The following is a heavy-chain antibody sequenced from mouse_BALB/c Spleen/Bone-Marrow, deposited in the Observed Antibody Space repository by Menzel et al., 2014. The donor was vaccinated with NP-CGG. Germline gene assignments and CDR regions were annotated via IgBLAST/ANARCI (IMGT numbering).Heavy chain of an antibody. D-gene: IGHD3-2*01. Sequence: QVQLQQSGAELARPGASVKMSCKASGYTFTSYTIQWVKQRPGQGLEWIGYINPSTGYTEHNQRFKDKATLTADKSSSTAYMQLSSLTSEDSAVYYCARRGDSSGYPFAYWGQGTLVTVSA. V-gene: IGHV1-4*01. CDR2: INPSTGYT. CDR3: ARRGDSSGYPFAY. J-gene: IGHJ3*01. CDR1: GYTFTSYT.